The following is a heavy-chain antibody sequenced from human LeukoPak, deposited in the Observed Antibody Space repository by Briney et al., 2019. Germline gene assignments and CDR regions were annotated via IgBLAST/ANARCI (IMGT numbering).Heavy chain of an antibody. D-gene: IGHD3-10*01. CDR2: ISGSGGST. CDR3: ARDPSNPKGYGSGTVSQGFLDY. J-gene: IGHJ4*02. Sequence: GGSLRLSCAASGFTFSSYAMSWVRQAPGKGLEWVSAISGSGGSTYYADSVKGRFTISRDNSKNTLYLQMNSLRAEDTAVYYCARDPSNPKGYGSGTVSQGFLDYWGQGTLVTVSS. CDR1: GFTFSSYA. V-gene: IGHV3-23*01.